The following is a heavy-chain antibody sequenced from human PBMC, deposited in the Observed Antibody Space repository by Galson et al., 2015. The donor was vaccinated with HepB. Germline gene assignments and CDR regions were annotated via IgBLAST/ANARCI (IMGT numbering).Heavy chain of an antibody. CDR3: ARFEFGVGLGYCSSTSCYHAFDI. CDR2: IYPGDSDT. CDR1: GYSFTSYW. Sequence: QSGAEVKKPGESLKISCKGSGYSFTSYWIGWARQMPGKGLEWMGIIYPGDSDTRYSPSFQGQVTISADKSISTAYLQWSSLKASDTAMYYCARFEFGVGLGYCSSTSCYHAFDIWGQGTMVTVSS. J-gene: IGHJ3*02. V-gene: IGHV5-51*03. D-gene: IGHD2-2*01.